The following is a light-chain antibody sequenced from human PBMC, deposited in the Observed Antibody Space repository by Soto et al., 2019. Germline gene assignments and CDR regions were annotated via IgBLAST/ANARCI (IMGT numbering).Light chain of an antibody. V-gene: IGKV1-9*01. CDR3: QQYDDLPRT. CDR1: QGISSY. CDR2: AAS. J-gene: IGKJ2*01. Sequence: IQLTQSPSSLSASVGDRVTITCRASQGISSYLAWYQQKPGKAPKLLIYAASTLQSGVPSRFSGSGSGTDFTLTISSLQPEDFATYYCQQYDDLPRTFGQGTKLQVK.